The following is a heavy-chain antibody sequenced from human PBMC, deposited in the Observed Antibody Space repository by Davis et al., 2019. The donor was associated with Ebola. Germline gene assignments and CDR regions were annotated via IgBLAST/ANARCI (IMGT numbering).Heavy chain of an antibody. CDR2: IKQDGSEK. D-gene: IGHD5-12*01. Sequence: PGGSLRLSCAASGFTFSSYWMSWVRQAPGKGLEWVANIKQDGSEKYYVDSVKGRFTISRDNAKNSLYLQMNSLRAEDTALYYCAKVGYRDYYYGMDVWGQGTTVTVSS. V-gene: IGHV3-7*03. CDR1: GFTFSSYW. CDR3: AKVGYRDYYYGMDV. J-gene: IGHJ6*02.